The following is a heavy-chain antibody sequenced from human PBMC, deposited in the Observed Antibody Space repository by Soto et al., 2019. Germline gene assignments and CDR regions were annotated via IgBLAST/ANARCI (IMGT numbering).Heavy chain of an antibody. CDR1: GFRFSEHA. V-gene: IGHV3-49*04. Sequence: GGSLSLSCNLSGFRFSEHAMTWVRQAPGKGREWVGFIRTTAYGGTTGYAAAVRGRFTISRDDYESMAYVQLNRLKTEDSGVYYCSRGSFEYYGPWGPGTLVTVSS. D-gene: IGHD1-26*01. CDR3: SRGSFEYYGP. J-gene: IGHJ5*02. CDR2: IRTTAYGGTT.